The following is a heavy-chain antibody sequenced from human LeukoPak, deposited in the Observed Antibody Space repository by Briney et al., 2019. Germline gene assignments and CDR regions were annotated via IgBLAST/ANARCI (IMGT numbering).Heavy chain of an antibody. D-gene: IGHD3-22*01. Sequence: GGSLRLSCAASGFTFSSYSMNWVRQAPGKGLEWVSSISSSSSYIYYADSVKGRFTISRDNAKNSLYLQMNSLRAEDTAVYYCARGSRYYYDSSGYLPDWGQGTLVTVSS. V-gene: IGHV3-21*01. CDR2: ISSSSSYI. J-gene: IGHJ4*02. CDR3: ARGSRYYYDSSGYLPD. CDR1: GFTFSSYS.